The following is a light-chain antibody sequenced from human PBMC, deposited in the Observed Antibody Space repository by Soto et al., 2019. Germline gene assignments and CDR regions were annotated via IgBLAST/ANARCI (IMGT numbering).Light chain of an antibody. V-gene: IGKV1-27*01. Sequence: DIQMTQSPSSLSASVGDRVTITCRASQGITNYLAWYQQKPGKVPKLLIYDASTLQSGVPSRFSGSGSGTDFTLTISSLQPEDVATYYGQKYNSAPRMFTFGPGTKVDIK. CDR3: QKYNSAPRMFT. CDR1: QGITNY. CDR2: DAS. J-gene: IGKJ3*01.